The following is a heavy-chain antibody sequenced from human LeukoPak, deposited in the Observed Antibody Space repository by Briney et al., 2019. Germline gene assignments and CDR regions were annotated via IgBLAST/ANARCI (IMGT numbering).Heavy chain of an antibody. J-gene: IGHJ6*03. V-gene: IGHV4-34*01. CDR3: ARHLATRKSYYYYYYMDV. Sequence: SETLSLTCAVYGGSFSGYYWSWIRQPPGKGLEWLGEINHSGSTNYNPSLKSRVTISVDTSKNQFSLKLSSVTAADTAVYYCARHLATRKSYYYYYYMDVWGKGTTVTVSS. D-gene: IGHD5-12*01. CDR2: INHSGST. CDR1: GGSFSGYY.